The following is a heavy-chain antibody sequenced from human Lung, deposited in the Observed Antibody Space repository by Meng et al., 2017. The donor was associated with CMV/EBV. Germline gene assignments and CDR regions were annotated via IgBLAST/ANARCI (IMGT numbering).Heavy chain of an antibody. CDR3: ARDVHSGAADY. Sequence: ASVKVSCKASGYMFTDHYMHWVRQAPGQGPEWLGWINPKSGDTHLAQKFEGRVTMTTDTSTRTVFLDIKSLRIDGTAMYYCARDVHSGAADYWGQGTLVTVSS. CDR2: INPKSGDT. J-gene: IGHJ4*02. CDR1: GYMFTDHY. D-gene: IGHD7-27*01. V-gene: IGHV1-2*02.